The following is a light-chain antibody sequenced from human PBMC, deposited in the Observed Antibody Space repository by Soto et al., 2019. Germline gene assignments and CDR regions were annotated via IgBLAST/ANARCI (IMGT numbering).Light chain of an antibody. CDR3: SSHAGSKRV. Sequence: QSVLTQPPSASRSPGQSVTLSCTGTSSDVGGYNYVSWYQQHPGKAPKLMIYEVSKRPSGVPDRFSGSKSGNTASLTVSGLQAEDEADYYCSSHAGSKRVFGTGTKVTVL. CDR2: EVS. V-gene: IGLV2-8*01. J-gene: IGLJ1*01. CDR1: SSDVGGYNY.